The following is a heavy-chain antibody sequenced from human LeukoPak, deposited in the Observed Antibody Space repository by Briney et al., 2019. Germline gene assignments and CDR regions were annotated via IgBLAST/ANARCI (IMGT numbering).Heavy chain of an antibody. J-gene: IGHJ4*02. CDR1: VFTFSSYG. D-gene: IGHD3-9*01. Sequence: GGSLRLSCAASVFTFSSYGMHWVRQAPGKGLEWVAFIRYDGSNKYYADSVKGRFTISRDNSKNTLYLQMNSLRAEDTAVYYCAKSPVLRYFDWLQPPDYCGQGTLVTVSS. CDR3: AKSPVLRYFDWLQPPDY. V-gene: IGHV3-30*02. CDR2: IRYDGSNK.